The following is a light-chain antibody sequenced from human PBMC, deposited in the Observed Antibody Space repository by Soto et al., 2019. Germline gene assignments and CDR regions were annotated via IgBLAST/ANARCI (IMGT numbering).Light chain of an antibody. CDR1: SSDVGSYNL. CDR2: EGS. CDR3: CSYPGSRNLV. J-gene: IGLJ3*02. Sequence: QSVLTQPASVSGSPGQSITISCTGTSSDVGSYNLVSWYQQHPGKAPKLMIYEGSKRPSGVSNRFSGSKSGNTASLTISGLQAEDEADYYCCSYPGSRNLVFGGGTKVTVL. V-gene: IGLV2-23*01.